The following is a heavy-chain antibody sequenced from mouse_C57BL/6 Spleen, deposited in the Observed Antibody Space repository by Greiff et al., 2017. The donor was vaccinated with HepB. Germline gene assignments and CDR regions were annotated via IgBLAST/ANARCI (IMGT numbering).Heavy chain of an antibody. V-gene: IGHV5-6*01. CDR3: ARGGITTVVAPPYFDY. CDR1: GFTFSSYG. CDR2: ISSGGSYT. D-gene: IGHD1-1*01. Sequence: DVQLVESGGDLVKPGGSLKLSCAASGFTFSSYGMSWVRQTPDKRLEWVATISSGGSYTYYPDSVKGRFTISRDNAKNTLYLQMSSLKSEDTAMYYCARGGITTVVAPPYFDYWGQGTTLTVSS. J-gene: IGHJ2*01.